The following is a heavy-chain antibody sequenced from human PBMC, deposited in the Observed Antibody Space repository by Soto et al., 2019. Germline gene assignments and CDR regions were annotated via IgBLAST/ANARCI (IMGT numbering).Heavy chain of an antibody. D-gene: IGHD6-6*01. V-gene: IGHV3-30*18. CDR2: ISYDGSNK. CDR1: GFTFSSYG. J-gene: IGHJ4*01. CDR3: AKAGYGSSAGFDY. Sequence: GGSMRLSCAASGFTFSSYGMHWVRQAPGKGLEWVAVISYDGSNKYYADSVKGRFTISRDNSKNTLYLQMNSLRAEDTAVYYCAKAGYGSSAGFDYWGHGTLVTVSS.